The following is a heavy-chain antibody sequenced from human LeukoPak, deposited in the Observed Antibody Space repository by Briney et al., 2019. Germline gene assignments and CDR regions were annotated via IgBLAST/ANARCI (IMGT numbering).Heavy chain of an antibody. J-gene: IGHJ4*02. Sequence: SETLSLTCSVSGGSISSSSYSWGWIRQPPGKGLEWIASIYYSGNNYYNPSLKSRVTISVDTSENQFSLKLSSVTAADTAVYYCARDRGGYYDSSGYYPLDYWGQGTLVTVSS. V-gene: IGHV4-39*02. CDR3: ARDRGGYYDSSGYYPLDY. D-gene: IGHD3-22*01. CDR2: IYYSGNN. CDR1: GGSISSSSYS.